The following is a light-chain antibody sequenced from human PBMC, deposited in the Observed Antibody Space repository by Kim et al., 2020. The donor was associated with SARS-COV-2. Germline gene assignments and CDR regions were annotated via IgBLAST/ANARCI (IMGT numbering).Light chain of an antibody. J-gene: IGKJ2*01. Sequence: ETASISCRSSPSLLHSNGYNYLDWYLQKPGQSPQLLIYLGSNRASGVPDRFSGSGSGTDFTLKISRVEAEDVGVYYCMQALQTPYTFGQGTKLEI. CDR2: LGS. V-gene: IGKV2-28*01. CDR1: PSLLHSNGYNY. CDR3: MQALQTPYT.